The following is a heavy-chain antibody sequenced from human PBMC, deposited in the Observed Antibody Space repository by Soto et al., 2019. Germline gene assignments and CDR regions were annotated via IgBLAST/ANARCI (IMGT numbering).Heavy chain of an antibody. CDR3: ATYYNSGVFHFGY. V-gene: IGHV1-69*13. CDR2: IIPTLGTA. CDR1: GGTVSNYA. D-gene: IGHD2-8*01. J-gene: IGHJ4*02. Sequence: ASVKVSCKASGGTVSNYAFSCVRQAPGQVLEWMGGIIPTLGTANYAQKFQGRVTITADESTSTAYMELSSLRSEDTAVYYCATYYNSGVFHFGYWGQGTLVTVSS.